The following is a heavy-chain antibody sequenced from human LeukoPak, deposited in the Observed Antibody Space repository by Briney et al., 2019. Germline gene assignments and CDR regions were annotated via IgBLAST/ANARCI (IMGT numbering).Heavy chain of an antibody. J-gene: IGHJ6*03. CDR3: ARLTNMEKDVTPTYYMDV. CDR2: IYYSVST. D-gene: IGHD2-8*01. CDR1: GGSISSYY. V-gene: IGHV4-59*01. Sequence: KPSETLSLTCTVSGGSISSYYWSWIRQPPGKGLEWIGYIYYSVSTNYNPSLKSRVTISVDTSKSQFSLKLSSVTVADTAVYYCARLTNMEKDVTPTYYMDVWGKGTTVTVSS.